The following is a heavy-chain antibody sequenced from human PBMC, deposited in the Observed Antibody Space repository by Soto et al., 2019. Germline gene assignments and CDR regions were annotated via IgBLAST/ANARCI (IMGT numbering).Heavy chain of an antibody. CDR2: ISSSSSYI. CDR3: ARVREPGYCSGGSCSFDP. D-gene: IGHD2-15*01. Sequence: LRLSCAASGFTFSSYSMNWVRQAPGKGLEWVSSISSSSSYIYYADSVKGRFTISRDNAKNSLYLQMNSLRAEDTAVYYCARVREPGYCSGGSCSFDPWGQGTLVTVSS. J-gene: IGHJ5*02. CDR1: GFTFSSYS. V-gene: IGHV3-21*01.